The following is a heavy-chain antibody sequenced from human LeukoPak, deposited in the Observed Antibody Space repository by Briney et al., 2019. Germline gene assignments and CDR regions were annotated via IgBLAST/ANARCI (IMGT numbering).Heavy chain of an antibody. CDR1: GGSISSYY. CDR2: IYYSGST. Sequence: SETLSLTCTVSGGSISSYYWSWIRQPPGKGLEWIGYIYYSGSTNYNPSLKSRVTISVDTSKNQFSLKLSSVTAADTAMYYCARAHYYDSSGRNWFDPWGQGTLVTVSS. CDR3: ARAHYYDSSGRNWFDP. D-gene: IGHD3-22*01. V-gene: IGHV4-59*01. J-gene: IGHJ5*02.